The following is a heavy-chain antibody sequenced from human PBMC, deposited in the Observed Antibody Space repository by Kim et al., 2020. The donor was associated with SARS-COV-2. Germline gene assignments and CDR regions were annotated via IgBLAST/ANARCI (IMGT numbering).Heavy chain of an antibody. J-gene: IGHJ6*02. Sequence: GGSQRLSCAASGLDVSANYMNWVRQAPGKGLEWVSIIYSGGSTTDYADSVKGRFTISRHSSQNTLFLQMNSLRSEDTAVYYCARARGGYYGMDVWGQGTTVTVSS. CDR3: ARARGGYYGMDV. V-gene: IGHV3-53*04. CDR2: IYSGGSTT. D-gene: IGHD2-15*01. CDR1: GLDVSANY.